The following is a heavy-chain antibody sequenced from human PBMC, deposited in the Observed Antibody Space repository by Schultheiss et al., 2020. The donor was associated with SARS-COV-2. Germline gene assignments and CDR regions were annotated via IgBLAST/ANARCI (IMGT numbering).Heavy chain of an antibody. V-gene: IGHV4-59*06. J-gene: IGHJ3*02. CDR1: GGSISSYY. CDR2: IYYSGST. Sequence: SETLSLTCTVSGGSISSYYWSWIRQPPGKGLEWIGYIYYSGSTYYNPSLKSRVTISVDTSKNQFSLKLSSVTAADTAVYYCAAAPDDAFDIWGQGTMVTVSS. CDR3: AAAPDDAFDI.